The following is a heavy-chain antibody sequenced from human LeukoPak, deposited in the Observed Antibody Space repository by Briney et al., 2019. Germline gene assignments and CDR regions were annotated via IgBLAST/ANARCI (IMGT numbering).Heavy chain of an antibody. J-gene: IGHJ4*02. CDR1: GFTFSSYA. CDR3: ANYGSGSYYNYFDY. V-gene: IGHV3-23*01. CDR2: ISGSGGST. Sequence: GGSLRLSCAASGFTFSSYAMSWVRQAPGKGLEWVSAISGSGGSTYYADSVKGRFTISRDNSKNTLYLQVNSLRAEDTAVYYCANYGSGSYYNYFDYWGQGTLVTVSS. D-gene: IGHD3-10*01.